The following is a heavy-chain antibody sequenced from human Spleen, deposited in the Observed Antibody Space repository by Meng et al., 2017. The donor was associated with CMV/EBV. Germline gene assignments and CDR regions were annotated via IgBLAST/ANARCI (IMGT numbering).Heavy chain of an antibody. CDR2: ISSSGSTI. J-gene: IGHJ4*02. CDR3: AKDAPDYGGNSFDY. D-gene: IGHD4-23*01. Sequence: GESLKISCAASGFTFSDYYMSWIRQAPGKGLEWVSYISSSGSTIYYADSVKGRFTISRDNAKNSLYLQMNSLRTEDTALYYCAKDAPDYGGNSFDYWGQGTLVTVSS. CDR1: GFTFSDYY. V-gene: IGHV3-11*01.